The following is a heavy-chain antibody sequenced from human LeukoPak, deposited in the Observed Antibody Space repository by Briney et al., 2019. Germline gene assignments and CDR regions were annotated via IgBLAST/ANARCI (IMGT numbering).Heavy chain of an antibody. D-gene: IGHD2-15*01. J-gene: IGHJ4*02. CDR1: GGSFSGYY. Sequence: KSSETLSLTCAVYGGSFSGYYWSWIRQPPGKGLEWIGEINHSGSTNYNPSLKSRVTISVDTSKNQFSLKLSSVTAADTAVYYCARGPRDIGRGPTTEAENDYWGQGTLVTVSS. CDR2: INHSGST. V-gene: IGHV4-34*01. CDR3: ARGPRDIGRGPTTEAENDY.